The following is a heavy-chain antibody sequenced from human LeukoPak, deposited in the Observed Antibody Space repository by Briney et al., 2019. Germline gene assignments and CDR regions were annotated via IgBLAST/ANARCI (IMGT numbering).Heavy chain of an antibody. CDR1: GFSFSSYS. Sequence: PGGSLRLSCAASGFSFSSYSMNWVRQAPGKGLEWVSSISSSSSYIYYADSVKGRFTISRDNAKNSLYLQMNSLRVGDTAVYYCARPSGYYYDKSGYSDYWGQGTLVTVSS. V-gene: IGHV3-21*01. CDR2: ISSSSSYI. CDR3: ARPSGYYYDKSGYSDY. D-gene: IGHD3-22*01. J-gene: IGHJ4*02.